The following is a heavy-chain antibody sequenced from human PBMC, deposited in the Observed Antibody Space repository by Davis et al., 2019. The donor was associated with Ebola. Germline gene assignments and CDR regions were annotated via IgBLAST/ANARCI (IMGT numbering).Heavy chain of an antibody. V-gene: IGHV3-66*01. J-gene: IGHJ6*02. CDR2: IYSGGST. CDR1: GFTVSSNY. Sequence: GGSLRLSCAASGFTVSSNYMSWVRQAPGKGLEWVSVIYSGGSTYYADSVKGRFTISRDNSKNTLYLQMNSLRAEDTAVYYCASNSGYYYYGVDVWGQGTTVTVSS. D-gene: IGHD1-26*01. CDR3: ASNSGYYYYGVDV.